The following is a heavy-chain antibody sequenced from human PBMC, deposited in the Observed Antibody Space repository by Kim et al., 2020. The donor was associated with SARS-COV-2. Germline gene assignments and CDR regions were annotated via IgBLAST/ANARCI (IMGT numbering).Heavy chain of an antibody. V-gene: IGHV4-59*13. Sequence: SETLSLTCTVSGGSISSYYWSWIRQPPGKGLEWIGYIYYSGSTNYNPSLKSRVTISVDTSKNQFSLKLSSVTAADTAVYYFARGSGEWELRYYYYGMDVWGRGTTVTVSS. D-gene: IGHD1-26*01. CDR1: GGSISSYY. J-gene: IGHJ6*02. CDR3: ARGSGEWELRYYYYGMDV. CDR2: IYYSGST.